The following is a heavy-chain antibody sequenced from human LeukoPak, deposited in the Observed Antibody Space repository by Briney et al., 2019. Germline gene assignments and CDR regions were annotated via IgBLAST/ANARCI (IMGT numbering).Heavy chain of an antibody. CDR1: GYTFTGYY. CDR2: INPNSGGT. Sequence: ASVKVSCKASGYTFTGYYMHWVRQAPGQGLEWMGWINPNSGGTNYAQKFQGRVTMTGDTSISTAYMELSRLRSDDTAVYYCTLGDDSSGYYYYYYGMDVWGQGTTVTVSS. CDR3: TLGDDSSGYYYYYYGMDV. D-gene: IGHD3-22*01. J-gene: IGHJ6*02. V-gene: IGHV1-2*02.